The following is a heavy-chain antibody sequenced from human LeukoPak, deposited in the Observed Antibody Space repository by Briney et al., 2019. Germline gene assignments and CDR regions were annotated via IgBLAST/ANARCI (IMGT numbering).Heavy chain of an antibody. D-gene: IGHD2-2*01. V-gene: IGHV1-18*01. CDR3: ARDEDQLPTSYYYYYYGMDV. CDR1: GYTFTSYG. Sequence: ASVKVSCKASGYTFTSYGISWVRQAPGQGLEWMGWISAYNGNTNYAQKLQGRVTMTTDTSTSTAYMELRGLRSDDTAVYYCARDEDQLPTSYYYYYYGMDVWGQGTTVTVSS. CDR2: ISAYNGNT. J-gene: IGHJ6*02.